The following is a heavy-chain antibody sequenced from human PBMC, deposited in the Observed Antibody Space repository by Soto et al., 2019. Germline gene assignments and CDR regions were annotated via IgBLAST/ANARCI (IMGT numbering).Heavy chain of an antibody. CDR2: INHSGST. CDR3: ARRSLWSFDY. Sequence: QVQLQQWGAGLLKPSETLSLTCAVYGGSFSGYYWSWIRQPPGKGLEWIGEINHSGSTNYNPSLKSRVTISVDTSKNQFSLKLSSVTAADTAVYYCARRSLWSFDYWGQGTLGTVSS. J-gene: IGHJ4*02. CDR1: GGSFSGYY. D-gene: IGHD3-10*01. V-gene: IGHV4-34*01.